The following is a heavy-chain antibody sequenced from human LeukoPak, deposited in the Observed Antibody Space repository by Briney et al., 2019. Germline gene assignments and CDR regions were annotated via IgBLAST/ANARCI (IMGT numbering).Heavy chain of an antibody. Sequence: SETLSLTCTVSGGSISGSSYYWGWIRQPPGKGLEWIGSIYYSGSTNYNPSLKSRVTISVDTSKNQFSLKLSSVTAADTAVYYCARDNSELWIDYWGQGTLVTVSS. J-gene: IGHJ4*02. CDR3: ARDNSELWIDY. V-gene: IGHV4-39*07. CDR1: GGSISGSSYY. CDR2: IYYSGST. D-gene: IGHD1-7*01.